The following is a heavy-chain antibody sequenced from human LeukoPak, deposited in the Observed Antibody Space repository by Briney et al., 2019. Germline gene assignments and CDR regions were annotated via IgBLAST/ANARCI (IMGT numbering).Heavy chain of an antibody. V-gene: IGHV1-18*01. CDR2: ISAYNGNT. CDR1: GYTFTSYG. Sequence: ASVKVSCKASGYTFTSYGISWVRQAPGQGLEWMGWISAYNGNTNYAQKLQGRVTITTDTSTTTAYMELRSLRSDDTAVYHCAREAFPGYFDYWGQGTLVTVSS. J-gene: IGHJ4*02. CDR3: AREAFPGYFDY.